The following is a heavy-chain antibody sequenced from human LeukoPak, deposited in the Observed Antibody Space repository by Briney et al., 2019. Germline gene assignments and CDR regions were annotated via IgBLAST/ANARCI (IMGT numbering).Heavy chain of an antibody. Sequence: SETLSLTCTVSGGSISSYYWSWIRQPPGKGVEWIGYIYYSGSTNYNPSLKSRVTISVDTSKNQFSLKLSSVTAADTAVYYCARGNYYDSSRYYYWGQGTLVTVSS. CDR3: ARGNYYDSSRYYY. D-gene: IGHD3-22*01. CDR1: GGSISSYY. V-gene: IGHV4-59*01. CDR2: IYYSGST. J-gene: IGHJ4*02.